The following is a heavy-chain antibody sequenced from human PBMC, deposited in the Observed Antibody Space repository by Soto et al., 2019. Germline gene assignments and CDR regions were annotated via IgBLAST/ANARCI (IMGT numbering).Heavy chain of an antibody. D-gene: IGHD6-19*01. V-gene: IGHV4-59*01. J-gene: IGHJ4*02. Sequence: QVQLQESGPGLVKPSETLSLTCTVSGGSISSYYWSWIRQPPGKGLEWIGSIYYSGSTNYNPSLKSRVTISVDTSKNQFSLKLSSVTAADTAVYYCARAKSSGWSAQYYFDYWGQGTLVTVSS. CDR2: IYYSGST. CDR1: GGSISSYY. CDR3: ARAKSSGWSAQYYFDY.